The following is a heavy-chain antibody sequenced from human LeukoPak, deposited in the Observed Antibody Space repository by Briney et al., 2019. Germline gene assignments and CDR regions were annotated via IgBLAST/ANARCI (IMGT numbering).Heavy chain of an antibody. V-gene: IGHV3-30*18. Sequence: PGGSLRLSCAASGFTFSRYGMHWVRQAPGKGLEWVAVISNDGSNKYYVDSVKGRFTISRDNSKNTLYLQMNSLRAEDTVVYYCAKDDGSGDGMDVWGQGTTVTVSS. CDR3: AKDDGSGDGMDV. CDR1: GFTFSRYG. J-gene: IGHJ6*02. D-gene: IGHD3-10*01. CDR2: ISNDGSNK.